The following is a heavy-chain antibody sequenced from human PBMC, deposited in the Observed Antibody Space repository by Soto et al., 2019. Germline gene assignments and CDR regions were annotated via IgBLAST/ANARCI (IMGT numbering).Heavy chain of an antibody. Sequence: EVQLVESGGGLVQPWGSLRLSCTASGFIVSDTYVNWVRQAPGKGLEWVSVISNRGDTHYADSVRGRFSLSRDISDNTLHLQMNNLRVEDTAVYYCAREPRYCRGGSCSITGDAYDIWGQGTMVTVSS. CDR3: AREPRYCRGGSCSITGDAYDI. V-gene: IGHV3-66*01. CDR1: GFIVSDTY. D-gene: IGHD2-15*01. J-gene: IGHJ3*02. CDR2: ISNRGDT.